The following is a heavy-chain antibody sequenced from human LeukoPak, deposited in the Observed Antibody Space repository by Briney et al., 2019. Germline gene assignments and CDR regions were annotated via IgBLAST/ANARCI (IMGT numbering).Heavy chain of an antibody. D-gene: IGHD5-24*01. CDR1: GYSFTSYW. CDR2: IYPGDYDT. CDR3: ARAMATTVFDY. J-gene: IGHJ4*02. Sequence: GESLKSPCKGSGYSFTSYWIGWVRQMPGKGLEGMGIIYPGDYDTRYSPSFQGQVTISADKSISTAYLQWSSLKASDTAMYYCARAMATTVFDYWGQGTLVTVSS. V-gene: IGHV5-51*01.